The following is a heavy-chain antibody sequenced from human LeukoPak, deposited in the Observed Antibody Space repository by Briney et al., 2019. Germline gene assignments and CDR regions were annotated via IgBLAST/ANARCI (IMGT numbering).Heavy chain of an antibody. CDR1: GFTFSNYW. Sequence: GGSLRLSCAASGFTFSNYWMHWVRQAPGKGLVWVSLINSDGSSTNYADSVKGRFTIYRDNAKNTLYLQMNSLRAEDTAIYYCAKTSRGNSAYDSPFDYWGQGTLVTVSS. CDR2: INSDGSST. V-gene: IGHV3-74*01. CDR3: AKTSRGNSAYDSPFDY. D-gene: IGHD5-12*01. J-gene: IGHJ4*02.